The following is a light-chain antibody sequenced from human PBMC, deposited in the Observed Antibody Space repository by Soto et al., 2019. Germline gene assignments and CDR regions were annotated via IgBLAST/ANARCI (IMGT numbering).Light chain of an antibody. CDR3: QQYNNYST. CDR1: QSISTW. Sequence: GDRVTITCRASQSISTWLAWYQQKPGKAPKLLIYGASSLASGVPSRFSGSGSGTEFTLTISSLQPDDFATYYCQQYNNYSTFGQGTKVDIK. V-gene: IGKV1-5*01. CDR2: GAS. J-gene: IGKJ1*01.